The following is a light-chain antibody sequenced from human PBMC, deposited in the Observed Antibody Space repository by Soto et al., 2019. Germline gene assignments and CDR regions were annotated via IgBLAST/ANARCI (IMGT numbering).Light chain of an antibody. CDR1: QSVDTTF. V-gene: IGKV3-20*01. CDR2: GAS. Sequence: EIVLTQSPGSLSLSPGQRATLSCRASQSVDTTFFAWYQKKPGQAPRLLIYGASKRATGIQDRFSGSGSGTDFTLIISRLVPEDFAVYYCQQYMSSVTFGQGTKVEIK. CDR3: QQYMSSVT. J-gene: IGKJ1*01.